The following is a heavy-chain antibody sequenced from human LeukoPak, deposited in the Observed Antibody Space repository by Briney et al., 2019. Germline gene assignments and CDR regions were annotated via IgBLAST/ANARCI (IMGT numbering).Heavy chain of an antibody. CDR3: ARLSPETYDILTGYYRYYFDY. V-gene: IGHV5-51*01. CDR2: IYPGDSDT. J-gene: IGHJ4*02. D-gene: IGHD3-9*01. CDR1: GYSFTSYW. Sequence: GESLKISCKGSGYSFTSYWIGWVRQMPGKGLEWMGIIYPGDSDTRYSPSFQGQVIISADKSISTAYLQWSSLKASDTAMYYCARLSPETYDILTGYYRYYFDYWGQGTLVTVSS.